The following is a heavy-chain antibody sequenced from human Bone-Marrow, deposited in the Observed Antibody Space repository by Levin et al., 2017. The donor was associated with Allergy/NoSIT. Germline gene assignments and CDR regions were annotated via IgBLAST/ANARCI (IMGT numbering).Heavy chain of an antibody. CDR2: IYSGGST. CDR1: GFTVSSNY. J-gene: IGHJ4*02. CDR3: ARDADYDFWSGAGGFVD. D-gene: IGHD3-3*01. Sequence: GGSLRLSCAASGFTVSSNYMSWVRQAPGKGLEWVSVIYSGGSTYYADSVKGRFTISRDNSKNTLYLQMNSLRAEDTAVYYCARDADYDFWSGAGGFVDWGQGTLVTVSS. V-gene: IGHV3-53*01.